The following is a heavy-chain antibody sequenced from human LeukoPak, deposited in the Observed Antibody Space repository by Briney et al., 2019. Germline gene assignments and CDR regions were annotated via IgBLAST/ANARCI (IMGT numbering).Heavy chain of an antibody. V-gene: IGHV3-7*01. CDR1: GFTFRNYW. Sequence: PGGSLRLSCVASGFTFRNYWMSWVRQAPGKGLEWVANIKQDGSDRRYVGSVEGRFTISRDNTKNSLSLEMNSLRVEDTAVYYCARYDGSNRPFAYWGQGNLVYVSS. J-gene: IGHJ4*02. CDR3: ARYDGSNRPFAY. D-gene: IGHD6-13*01. CDR2: IKQDGSDR.